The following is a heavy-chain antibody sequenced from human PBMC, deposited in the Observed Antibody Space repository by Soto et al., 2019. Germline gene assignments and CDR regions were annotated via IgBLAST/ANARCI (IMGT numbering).Heavy chain of an antibody. CDR1: VDSFSNYY. CDR2: IYPSGTT. J-gene: IGHJ6*02. CDR3: ARDDYGSAGMDV. V-gene: IGHV4-4*07. Sequence: KAAETLSLNCSVSVDSFSNYYWSWIRQPAGKGLEWIGRIYPSGTTNYNPSLKSRLTMSRDTSKNQFSLSLRSVTAADTAVYFCARDDYGSAGMDVWGQGTTVTVSS. D-gene: IGHD3-10*01.